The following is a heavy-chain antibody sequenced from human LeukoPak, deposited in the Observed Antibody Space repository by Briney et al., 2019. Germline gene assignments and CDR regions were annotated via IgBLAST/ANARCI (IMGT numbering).Heavy chain of an antibody. Sequence: GGSLRLSCETSGFSFSTYWMSWVRQAPGKGLEWVSVVYSGGTIKYADSVKGRFTISRDNSKNTLDLQMNSVRTEDTAVYYCARGRDTAIFDYWGQGTLVTVSS. D-gene: IGHD5-18*01. V-gene: IGHV3-53*01. CDR2: VYSGGTI. J-gene: IGHJ4*02. CDR1: GFSFSTYW. CDR3: ARGRDTAIFDY.